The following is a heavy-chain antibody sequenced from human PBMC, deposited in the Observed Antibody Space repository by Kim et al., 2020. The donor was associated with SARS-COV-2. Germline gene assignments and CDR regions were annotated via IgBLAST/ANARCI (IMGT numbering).Heavy chain of an antibody. V-gene: IGHV3-74*01. Sequence: SYADSVKSRFTISRDSAKNTLYLKMNSLRAEDTAVYYCARDHHTGTFHWGQGTLVTVSS. J-gene: IGHJ4*02. CDR3: ARDHHTGTFH. D-gene: IGHD2-8*02.